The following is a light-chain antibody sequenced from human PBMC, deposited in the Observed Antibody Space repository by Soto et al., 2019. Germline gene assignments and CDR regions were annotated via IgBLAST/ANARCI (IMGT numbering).Light chain of an antibody. CDR1: QSISSSF. CDR3: QQYGTSEII. Sequence: IVLAPSPGILSLSPGASASFSCVASQSISSSFLAWYQQKPGQAPRLLIYDASNRATGIPARFSGSGSGTDFTLTISRLETEDFAVFYCQQYGTSEIILGQGTRLEIK. J-gene: IGKJ5*01. V-gene: IGKV3-20*01. CDR2: DAS.